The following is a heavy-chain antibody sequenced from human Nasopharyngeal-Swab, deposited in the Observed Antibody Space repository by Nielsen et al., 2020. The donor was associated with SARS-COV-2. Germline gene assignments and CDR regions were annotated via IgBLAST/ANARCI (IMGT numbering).Heavy chain of an antibody. D-gene: IGHD2-8*02. CDR2: IGTAGDT. CDR3: ARGSGGAQIFDY. V-gene: IGHV3-13*01. CDR1: GFTFSSYD. Sequence: GESLKISCAASGFTFSSYDMHWVRQATGKGLEWVSAIGTAGDTYYPGSVKDRFTISRENAKNSLYPQMNSLRAEDTAVYYCARGSGGAQIFDYWGQGTLVTVSS. J-gene: IGHJ4*02.